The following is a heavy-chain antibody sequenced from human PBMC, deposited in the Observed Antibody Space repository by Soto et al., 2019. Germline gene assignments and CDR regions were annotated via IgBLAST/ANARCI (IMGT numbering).Heavy chain of an antibody. Sequence: VASVKVSCKASGYTLIMYYIHWMRQAPGQGLEWMGLINPSGGSTSYAQKFQGRVTMTRDTSTSTVYMELSSLRSEDTAVYYCAREKELGARNWFDPWGQGTLVTVSS. J-gene: IGHJ5*02. V-gene: IGHV1-46*01. CDR1: GYTLIMYY. CDR2: INPSGGST. CDR3: AREKELGARNWFDP. D-gene: IGHD3-16*01.